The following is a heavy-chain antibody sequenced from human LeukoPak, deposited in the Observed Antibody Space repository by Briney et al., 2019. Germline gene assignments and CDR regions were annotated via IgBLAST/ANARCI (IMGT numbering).Heavy chain of an antibody. V-gene: IGHV3-23*01. CDR1: GFTFGDYA. CDR2: IYSSGGT. Sequence: PGGSLRLSCITSGFTFGDYAVSWFRQAPGKGLEWVSVIYSSGGTFYSDSVKGRFTISRDYSKNTLNLQMNSLRADDTAIYYCAKDASGPAFWGQGTLVTVSS. J-gene: IGHJ4*02. CDR3: AKDASGPAF. D-gene: IGHD1-26*01.